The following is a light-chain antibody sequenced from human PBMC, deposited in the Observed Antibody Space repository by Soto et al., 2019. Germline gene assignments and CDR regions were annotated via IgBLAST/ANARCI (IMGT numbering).Light chain of an antibody. V-gene: IGLV2-14*01. CDR2: DVS. Sequence: VLTQPASVSGSPGQSITISCTGTSSVVGGYNYVSWYQQHPGKAPKLMIYDVSNRPSGVSNRFSGSKSGNTASLTISGLQAEDEADYYCSSYTSNSRDVFGTGTKVTVL. CDR1: SSVVGGYNY. CDR3: SSYTSNSRDV. J-gene: IGLJ1*01.